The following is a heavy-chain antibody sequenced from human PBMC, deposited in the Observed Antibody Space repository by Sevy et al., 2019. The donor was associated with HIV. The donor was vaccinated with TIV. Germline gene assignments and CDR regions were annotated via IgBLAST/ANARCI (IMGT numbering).Heavy chain of an antibody. CDR2: IRYDGNNK. Sequence: GGSLILSCAASGFTFSSYGMHWVRQAPGKGLEWVAFIRYDGNNKYYTGSVKGRFTISRDNSKNTLYLQMNSLRAEDTAVYYWAKGREQGYYYGMDVWGQGTTVTVSS. CDR1: GFTFSSYG. V-gene: IGHV3-30*02. D-gene: IGHD1-26*01. CDR3: AKGREQGYYYGMDV. J-gene: IGHJ6*02.